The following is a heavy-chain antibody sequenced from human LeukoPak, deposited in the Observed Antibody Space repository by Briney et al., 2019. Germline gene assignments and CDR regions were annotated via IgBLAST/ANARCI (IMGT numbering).Heavy chain of an antibody. D-gene: IGHD1-26*01. V-gene: IGHV6-1*01. Sequence: SQTLSLTCAISGDSVSCNTSAWNWIRQSPSRGLEWLGRTYYRSKWYNDYAVSVKSRISINPDTSKNEFSLQLKSVTPEDTAVYYCASDRSFLFDCWVQGTLVTVSS. CDR2: TYYRSKWYN. CDR3: ASDRSFLFDC. J-gene: IGHJ4*02. CDR1: GDSVSCNTSA.